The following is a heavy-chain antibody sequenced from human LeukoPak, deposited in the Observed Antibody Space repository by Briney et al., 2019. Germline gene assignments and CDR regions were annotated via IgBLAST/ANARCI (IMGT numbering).Heavy chain of an antibody. J-gene: IGHJ4*02. CDR1: GFTFSSYG. CDR2: IWYDGSNK. V-gene: IGHV3-33*01. D-gene: IGHD2-21*02. Sequence: GRSLRLSCAASGFTFSSYGMHWVRQAPGKGLEWVAVIWYDGSNKYYADSVKGRFTISRDNSKNTVYLQMNSLRAEDTAVYYCARDSYGDYYPSHFDYWGQGTLVTVSS. CDR3: ARDSYGDYYPSHFDY.